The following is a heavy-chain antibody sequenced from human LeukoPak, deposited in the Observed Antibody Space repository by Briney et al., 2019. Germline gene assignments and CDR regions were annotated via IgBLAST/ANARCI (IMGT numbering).Heavy chain of an antibody. CDR1: GYTFTSYD. Sequence: ASVKVSCKASGYTFTSYDINWVRQATGQGLEWMGWMNPNSGNTGYAQKFQGRVTMTRNTSISTAYMELSSLRSEDTAVYYCARGLRFLEWLASYYYYYMDVWGKGTTVTVSS. D-gene: IGHD3-3*01. V-gene: IGHV1-8*01. J-gene: IGHJ6*03. CDR3: ARGLRFLEWLASYYYYYMDV. CDR2: MNPNSGNT.